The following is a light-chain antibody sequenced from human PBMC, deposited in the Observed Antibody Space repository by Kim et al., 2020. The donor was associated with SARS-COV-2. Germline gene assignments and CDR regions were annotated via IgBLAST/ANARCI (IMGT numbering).Light chain of an antibody. J-gene: IGLJ1*01. Sequence: QAGLTQPPSVSKGLRQTATLTCTGNNNNVGNEGAAWLQQHQGHPPKLLSFRNNNRPSGISERLSASRSGNTASLTITGLQPEDEADYYCLAWDSSLRAYVFGTGTKVTVL. CDR3: LAWDSSLRAYV. CDR2: RNN. V-gene: IGLV10-54*01. CDR1: NNNVGNEG.